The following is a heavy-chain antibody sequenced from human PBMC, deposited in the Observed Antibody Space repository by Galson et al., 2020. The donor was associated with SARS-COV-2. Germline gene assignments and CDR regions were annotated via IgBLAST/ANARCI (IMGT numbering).Heavy chain of an antibody. V-gene: IGHV3-30-3*01. CDR2: ISYDGSDE. D-gene: IGHD2-2*01. CDR3: ARYGAAAMQKNYYYGMDV. CDR1: GFTFSIYA. J-gene: IGHJ6*02. Sequence: GESLKISCVASGFTFSIYAMHWVRQAPGKGPEWVAFISYDGSDEQYADSVRGRFTISRDNSKTTLSLQMNSLRAEDTAVYYCARYGAAAMQKNYYYGMDVWGQGTTVTVSS.